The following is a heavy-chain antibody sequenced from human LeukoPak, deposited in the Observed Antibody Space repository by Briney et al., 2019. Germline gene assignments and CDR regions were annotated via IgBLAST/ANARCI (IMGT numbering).Heavy chain of an antibody. CDR3: ARDLAGMDV. CDR2: INHSGST. J-gene: IGHJ6*02. V-gene: IGHV4-34*01. CDR1: GGSFSGYY. Sequence: KPSETLSLTCAVYGGSFSGYYWSWIRQPPGKGLEWIGEINHSGSTNYNPSLKSRVTISVDTSKNQFSLKLSSVTAADTAVYYCARDLAGMDVWGQGTTVTVSS.